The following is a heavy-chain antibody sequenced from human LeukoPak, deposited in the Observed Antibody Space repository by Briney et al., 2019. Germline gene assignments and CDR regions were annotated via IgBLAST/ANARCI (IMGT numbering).Heavy chain of an antibody. CDR2: IYYSGSS. J-gene: IGHJ6*03. V-gene: IGHV4-59*01. CDR3: ARVPRSYYYYYYMDV. Sequence: SETLSLTCTVPSGSIRSYYWNWIRQPPGKGLEWLGYIYYSGSSNYNPSLKSRVTISVDTSKNQFSLKLSSVTAADTAVYYCARVPRSYYYYYYMDVWGKGTTVTVSS. CDR1: SGSIRSYY.